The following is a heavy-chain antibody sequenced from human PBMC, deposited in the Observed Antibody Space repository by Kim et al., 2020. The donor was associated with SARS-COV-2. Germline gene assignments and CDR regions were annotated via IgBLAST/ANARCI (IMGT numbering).Heavy chain of an antibody. Sequence: SVKVSCKASGGTFSSYAISWVRQAPGQGLEWMGGIIPIFGTANYAQKFQGRVTITADESTSTAYMELSSLRSEDTAVYYCARKGVSSTSRWSDYYYYGMDVWGQGTTVTVSS. V-gene: IGHV1-69*13. CDR1: GGTFSSYA. CDR3: ARKGVSSTSRWSDYYYYGMDV. D-gene: IGHD2-2*01. J-gene: IGHJ6*02. CDR2: IIPIFGTA.